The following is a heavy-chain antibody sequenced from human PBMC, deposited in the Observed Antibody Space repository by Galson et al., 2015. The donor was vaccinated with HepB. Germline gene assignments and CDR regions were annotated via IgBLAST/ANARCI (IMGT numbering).Heavy chain of an antibody. V-gene: IGHV3-48*01. CDR3: AKNPPSYDYYSMDV. J-gene: IGHJ6*02. CDR2: VSSGSTGR. Sequence: SLRLSCAASGLSFVSYSMNWVRQAPGKGLEWVAYVSSGSTGRYYADSVKGRFTISRDNAKNSLYLHMASLRPEDTAVYHCAKNPPSYDYYSMDVWGQGTTVTVSS. CDR1: GLSFVSYS.